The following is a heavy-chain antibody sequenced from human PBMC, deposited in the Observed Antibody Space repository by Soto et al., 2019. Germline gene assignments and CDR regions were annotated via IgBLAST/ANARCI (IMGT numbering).Heavy chain of an antibody. D-gene: IGHD4-4*01. J-gene: IGHJ1*01. CDR1: SGWRTVSKVF. CDR3: ARTTGRHLDV. CDR2: IDYSGTA. V-gene: IGHV4-39*01. Sequence: PLVIWSLGCRFWSGWRTVSKVFWGWVRQPPGKGLEWIGNIDYSGTAYFNPSLGTRVTFPVDTSKNQFSLTLYSVTAADTAVYYCARTTGRHLDVWGQGSMGT.